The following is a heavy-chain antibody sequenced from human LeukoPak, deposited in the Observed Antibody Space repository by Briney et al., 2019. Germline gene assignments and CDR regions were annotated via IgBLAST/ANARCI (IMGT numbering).Heavy chain of an antibody. CDR1: GGSISSSSYY. D-gene: IGHD3-10*01. V-gene: IGHV4-39*07. Sequence: SETLSLTCIVSGGSISSSSYYWGWIRQPPGKGLEWIGSIYYSGSTHYNPSLKSRVTISVDTSKNQFSLKLSSVTAADMAVYYCARGGITMVRGVITPFDYWGQGTLVTVSS. CDR3: ARGGITMVRGVITPFDY. J-gene: IGHJ4*02. CDR2: IYYSGST.